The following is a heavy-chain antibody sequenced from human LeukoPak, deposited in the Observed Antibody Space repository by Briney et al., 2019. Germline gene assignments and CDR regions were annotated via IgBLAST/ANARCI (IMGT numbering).Heavy chain of an antibody. Sequence: PGGSLRLSCSASGFTFSSYAMHWVRQAPGKGLEYVSAISSNGGSTYYADSVKGRFTISRDNSKNTLYLQMSSLRAEDPAVYYCVKGYCSSTSCRAEYFQHWGQGTLVTVSS. D-gene: IGHD2-2*01. V-gene: IGHV3-64D*06. CDR3: VKGYCSSTSCRAEYFQH. CDR2: ISSNGGST. J-gene: IGHJ1*01. CDR1: GFTFSSYA.